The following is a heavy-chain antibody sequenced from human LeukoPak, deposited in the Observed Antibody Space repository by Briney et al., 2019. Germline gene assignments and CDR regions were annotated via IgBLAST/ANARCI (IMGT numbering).Heavy chain of an antibody. CDR1: GFTFSSYE. D-gene: IGHD6-13*01. Sequence: GGSLRLSCAASGFTFSSYEMNWVRQAPGRGLEWVSYISSSGSTIYYADSVKGRFTISRDNAKNSLYLQMNSLRAEDTAVYYCARAFQELPQLYYYYYMDVWGKGTTVTVSS. V-gene: IGHV3-48*03. CDR2: ISSSGSTI. CDR3: ARAFQELPQLYYYYYMDV. J-gene: IGHJ6*03.